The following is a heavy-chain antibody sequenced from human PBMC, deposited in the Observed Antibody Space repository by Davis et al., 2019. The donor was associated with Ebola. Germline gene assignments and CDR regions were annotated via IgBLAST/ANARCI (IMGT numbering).Heavy chain of an antibody. CDR1: GFTFSDYW. D-gene: IGHD3-10*01. V-gene: IGHV3-7*03. J-gene: IGHJ3*02. Sequence: PGGSLRLSCAAPGFTFSDYWMSWVRQAPGKGLEWVANIKEDGSEKYYVDSVKGRFTISRDNAKNSLYLQMNSLRAEDTAVYYCAHFGVTQNAYDIWGQGTMVTVSS. CDR3: AHFGVTQNAYDI. CDR2: IKEDGSEK.